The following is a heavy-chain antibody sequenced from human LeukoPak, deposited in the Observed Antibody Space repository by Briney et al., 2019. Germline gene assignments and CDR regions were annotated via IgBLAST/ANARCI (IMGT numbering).Heavy chain of an antibody. V-gene: IGHV4-59*01. CDR1: GSSISSYY. Sequence: SETLSLTCTVSGSSISSYYWNWIRQPPGKGLEWIGNIYHSGNADYIPSLKSRVTISVDTSKKQFSLKLTSVTAADTAVYYCARWEYQQLAAFDYWGQGTPVTVSS. CDR3: ARWEYQQLAAFDY. J-gene: IGHJ4*02. CDR2: IYHSGNA. D-gene: IGHD2-2*01.